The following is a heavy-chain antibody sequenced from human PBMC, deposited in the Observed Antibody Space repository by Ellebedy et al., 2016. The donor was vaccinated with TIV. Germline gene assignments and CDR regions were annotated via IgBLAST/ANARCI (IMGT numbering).Heavy chain of an antibody. CDR3: ARDLRITARDYYLDY. V-gene: IGHV3-9*01. CDR1: GFPFDDYG. Sequence: GGSLRLXXAASGFPFDDYGMHWGRQAPGKGLEGVSGISWNCGTTDYADFVKGRFTISRDNAKNSLYLQMNRLRADDTAFYYCARDLRITARDYYLDYWGQGTLVTVSS. J-gene: IGHJ4*02. D-gene: IGHD6-6*01. CDR2: ISWNCGTT.